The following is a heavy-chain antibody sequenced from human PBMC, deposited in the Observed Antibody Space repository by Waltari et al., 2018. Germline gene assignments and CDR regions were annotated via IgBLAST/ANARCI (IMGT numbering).Heavy chain of an antibody. CDR3: AKDRSGTVTTSLGFDY. Sequence: QVQLVESGGGVVQPGRSLRLSCAASGFPFSSYGQHWVRKAPGKGLEWVAVIWYDGSNKYYADSVKGRFTISRDNSKNTLYLQMNSLRAEDTAVYYCAKDRSGTVTTSLGFDYWGQGTLVTVSS. CDR2: IWYDGSNK. D-gene: IGHD4-17*01. J-gene: IGHJ4*02. CDR1: GFPFSSYG. V-gene: IGHV3-33*06.